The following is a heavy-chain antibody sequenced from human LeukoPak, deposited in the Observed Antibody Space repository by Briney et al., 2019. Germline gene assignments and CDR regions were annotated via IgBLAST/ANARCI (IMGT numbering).Heavy chain of an antibody. J-gene: IGHJ5*02. D-gene: IGHD3-10*01. CDR3: AREKVRGVRNWFDP. CDR2: IYYSGST. Sequence: SQTLSLTCTVSGGSISSGDYYWSWIRQPPGKGLEWIGYIYYSGSTYYNPSLKSRVTISVDTSKNQFSLKLSSVTAADTDVYYCAREKVRGVRNWFDPWGQGTLVTVSS. CDR1: GGSISSGDYY. V-gene: IGHV4-30-4*01.